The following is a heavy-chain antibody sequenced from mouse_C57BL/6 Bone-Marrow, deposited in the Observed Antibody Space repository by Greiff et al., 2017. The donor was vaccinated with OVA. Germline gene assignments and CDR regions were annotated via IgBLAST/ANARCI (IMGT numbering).Heavy chain of an antibody. Sequence: QVQLKESGPGLVQPSQSLSITCTVSGFSLTSYGVHWVRQSPGKGLEWLGVIWRGGSTDYNAAFMSRLSITKDNCKSQVFLKIDSLQADDTAIYYCAKNSVGSITTVVGNYFDYWGQGTTLTVSS. CDR1: GFSLTSYG. J-gene: IGHJ2*01. D-gene: IGHD1-1*01. CDR3: AKNSVGSITTVVGNYFDY. CDR2: IWRGGST. V-gene: IGHV2-5*01.